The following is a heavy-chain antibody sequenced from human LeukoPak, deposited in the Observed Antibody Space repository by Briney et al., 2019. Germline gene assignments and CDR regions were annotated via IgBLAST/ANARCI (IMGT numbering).Heavy chain of an antibody. Sequence: GASVKVSCKASGYTFTSYGISWVRQAPGQGLEWMGWISAYNGNTNYAQKLQGRVTMTTDTSTSTAYMELRSLRSDDTAVYYCARVGPPAAADLEDPNHLMLYAFDIWGQGTMVTVSS. D-gene: IGHD6-13*01. CDR1: GYTFTSYG. V-gene: IGHV1-18*01. CDR2: ISAYNGNT. J-gene: IGHJ3*02. CDR3: ARVGPPAAADLEDPNHLMLYAFDI.